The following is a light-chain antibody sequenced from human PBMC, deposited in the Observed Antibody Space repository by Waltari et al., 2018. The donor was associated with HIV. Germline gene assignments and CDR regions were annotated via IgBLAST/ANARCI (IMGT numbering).Light chain of an antibody. CDR1: SLRYYY. CDR2: GET. CDR3: NSRDSSGDLVV. Sequence: SSELTQDPAVSVALGQTVRIKCQGDSLRYYYAIWYQVKPGQAPLLVIFGETDRPSGIPDRFSGARSGNTASLTITGAQAEDEADYFCNSRDSSGDLVVFGGGTKLTVL. V-gene: IGLV3-19*01. J-gene: IGLJ2*01.